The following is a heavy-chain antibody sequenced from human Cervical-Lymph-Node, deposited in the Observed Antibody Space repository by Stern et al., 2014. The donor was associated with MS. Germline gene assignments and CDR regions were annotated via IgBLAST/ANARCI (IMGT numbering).Heavy chain of an antibody. J-gene: IGHJ4*01. CDR3: EREGTDY. CDR2: IDPNNGGT. CDR1: GYTFTSYY. Sequence: QVQLMQSGTEVKKPGASVKVSCRTSGYTFTSYYIHWVRQAPGQGLEWMGRIDPNNGGTDLAQKFQGRVTMTRDTSFSTAYMELSRLRSDDTAVYYCEREGTDYWGQGTLVTVSS. D-gene: IGHD3-10*01. V-gene: IGHV1-2*06.